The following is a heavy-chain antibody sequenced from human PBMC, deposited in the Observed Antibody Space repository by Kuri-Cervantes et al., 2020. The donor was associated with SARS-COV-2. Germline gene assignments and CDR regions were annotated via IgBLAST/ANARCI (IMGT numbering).Heavy chain of an antibody. CDR2: IYSGGST. D-gene: IGHD2-15*01. CDR1: GFTVSSNY. V-gene: IGHV3-66*01. Sequence: GGSLRLSCAASGFTVSSNYMSWVRQAPGKGLEWVSVIYSGGSTYYADSVKGRFTISRDNAKNSLYLQMNSLRAEDTAVYYCARAGVVVVAAVYYFDYWGQGTLVTVSS. CDR3: ARAGVVVVAAVYYFDY. J-gene: IGHJ4*02.